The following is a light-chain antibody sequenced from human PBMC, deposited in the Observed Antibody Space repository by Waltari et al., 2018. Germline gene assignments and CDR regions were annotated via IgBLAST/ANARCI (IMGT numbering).Light chain of an antibody. CDR1: RLDVGAYAH. Sequence: QSALTQPASLSGSPVQSITISCSGSRLDVGAYAHVSCYRQHPGKGPKVLIYEGNKRPSGVSNRFSGSKSGNTASLTISGLQAEDEADYYCCSYTIGNTFWVFGGGTKLTVL. V-gene: IGLV2-23*01. J-gene: IGLJ3*02. CDR3: CSYTIGNTFWV. CDR2: EGN.